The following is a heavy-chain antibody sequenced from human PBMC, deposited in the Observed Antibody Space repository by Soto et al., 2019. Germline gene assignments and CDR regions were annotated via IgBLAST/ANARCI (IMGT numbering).Heavy chain of an antibody. D-gene: IGHD1-26*01. CDR1: GFSLPRYG. V-gene: IGHV3-33*01. J-gene: IGHJ3*02. Sequence: QVQLVASGGGVVQPGMSLRLSCEVSGFSLPRYGTHGVRQAPGKGLEWAALIWFDGTRENHSDSVEGRCTISRDISRNTLYLQMNSVMADDTAVYYCAGDLSVGGLDSADIVGQGRMVTVSS. CDR3: AGDLSVGGLDSADI. CDR2: IWFDGTRE.